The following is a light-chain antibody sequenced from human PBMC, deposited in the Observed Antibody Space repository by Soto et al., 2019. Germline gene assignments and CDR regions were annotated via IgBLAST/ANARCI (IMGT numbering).Light chain of an antibody. V-gene: IGLV2-14*03. CDR2: DVI. Sequence: QSALTQPASVSGSPGQSITISCTGTSSDVGGYKYVSWYQHHPGKAPKLMIYDVINRPSGVSNRFSGTKSGNTASLTTSGFQTEDEADYYCSSYTSSSTLYVFGTGTKVTVL. CDR1: SSDVGGYKY. J-gene: IGLJ1*01. CDR3: SSYTSSSTLYV.